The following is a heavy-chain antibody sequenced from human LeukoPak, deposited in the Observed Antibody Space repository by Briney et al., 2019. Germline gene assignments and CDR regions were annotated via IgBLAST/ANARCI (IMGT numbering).Heavy chain of an antibody. CDR1: GYTFTSYG. J-gene: IGHJ5*02. CDR3: ARDGRETAYYDFWSGYYQNWFDP. Sequence: ASVKVSCKASGYTFTSYGISWVRQAPGQGLVWMGWISAYNGNTNYAQKLQGRVTMTTDTSTSTAYMELRSLRSDDTAVYYCARDGRETAYYDFWSGYYQNWFDPWGQGTLVTVSS. V-gene: IGHV1-18*01. D-gene: IGHD3-3*01. CDR2: ISAYNGNT.